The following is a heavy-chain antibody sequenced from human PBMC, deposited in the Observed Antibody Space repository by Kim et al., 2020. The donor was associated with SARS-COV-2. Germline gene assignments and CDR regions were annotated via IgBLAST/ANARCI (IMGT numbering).Heavy chain of an antibody. CDR2: T. V-gene: IGHV4-59*09. CDR3: ARGRLQLEFDY. J-gene: IGHJ4*02. Sequence: TNYNPSRRSRVTRSVDTSKNQFSLKLSSVTAADTAVYYCARGRLQLEFDYWGQGTLVTVSS. D-gene: IGHD4-4*01.